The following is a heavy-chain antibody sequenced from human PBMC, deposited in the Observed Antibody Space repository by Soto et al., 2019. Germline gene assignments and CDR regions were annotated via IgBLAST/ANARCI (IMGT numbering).Heavy chain of an antibody. CDR3: AHRRPMVRGASNWFDP. J-gene: IGHJ5*02. D-gene: IGHD3-10*01. CDR1: GFSLSTSGVG. CDR2: IYWDDDK. V-gene: IGHV2-5*02. Sequence: QITLKESGPTLVKPTQTLTLTCTFSGFSLSTSGVGVGWIRQPPGKALEWLALIYWDDDKRYSPSLKSRLTITKDTSKNRVVLTMTNMDPVDTATYYCAHRRPMVRGASNWFDPWGQGTLVTVSS.